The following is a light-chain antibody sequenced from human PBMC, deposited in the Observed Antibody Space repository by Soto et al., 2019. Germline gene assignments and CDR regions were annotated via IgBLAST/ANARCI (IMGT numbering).Light chain of an antibody. CDR3: QSET. J-gene: IGKJ1*01. Sequence: EIVLTQSPATLSLSPGERATLSCRASQSVSSYLAWYQQKPGQAPRLLIDDASNRATGIPAMFSGSGSGTVFTLTISSLEPEDFAVYYCQSETFVQGTKVEIK. CDR1: QSVSSY. CDR2: DAS. V-gene: IGKV3-11*01.